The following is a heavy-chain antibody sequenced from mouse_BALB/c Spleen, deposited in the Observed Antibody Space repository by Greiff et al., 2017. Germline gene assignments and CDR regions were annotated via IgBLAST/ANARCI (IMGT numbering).Heavy chain of an antibody. CDR3: ASPHYYGSEGFAY. J-gene: IGHJ3*01. CDR2: IWAGGST. Sequence: VHLVESGPGLVAPSQSLSITCTVSGFSLTSYGVHWVRQPPGKGLEWLGVIWAGGSTNYNSALMSRLSISKDNSKSQVFLKMNSLQTDDTAMYYCASPHYYGSEGFAYWGQGTLVTVSA. CDR1: GFSLTSYG. D-gene: IGHD1-1*01. V-gene: IGHV2-9*02.